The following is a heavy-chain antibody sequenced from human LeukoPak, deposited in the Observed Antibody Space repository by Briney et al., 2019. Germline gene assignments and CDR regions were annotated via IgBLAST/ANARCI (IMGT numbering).Heavy chain of an antibody. CDR3: ARVRVNLLYYFDY. CDR2: INPNSGGT. D-gene: IGHD2-15*01. J-gene: IGHJ4*02. CDR1: GYTFTNYY. Sequence: ASVKVSCKTSGYTFTNYYMYWVRQAPGQGLEWMGWINPNSGGTNYAQKFQGRVTMTRDTSISTAHMELSRLRSDDTAVYYCARVRVNLLYYFDYWGQGTLVTVSS. V-gene: IGHV1-2*02.